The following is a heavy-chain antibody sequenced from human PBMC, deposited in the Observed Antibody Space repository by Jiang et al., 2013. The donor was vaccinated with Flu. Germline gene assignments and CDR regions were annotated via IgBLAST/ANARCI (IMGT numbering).Heavy chain of an antibody. V-gene: IGHV6-1*01. Sequence: SQTLSLTCAISGDSVSSNSGAWNWMRQSPSRGLEWLGRTYYRSKWDNNYAASVKSRITINADTSKNQFSLQLNSVTPEDTAVYYCAGGEVRKGFDCWGQGTLVTVSS. CDR3: AGGEVRKGFDC. J-gene: IGHJ4*02. CDR1: GDSVSSNSGA. D-gene: IGHD3-10*01. CDR2: TYYRSKWDN.